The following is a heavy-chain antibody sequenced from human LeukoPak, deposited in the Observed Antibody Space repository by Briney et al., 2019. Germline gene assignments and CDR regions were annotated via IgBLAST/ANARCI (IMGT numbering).Heavy chain of an antibody. V-gene: IGHV1-2*02. CDR2: INPNSGGT. J-gene: IGHJ5*02. Sequence: ASVKVSCKASGYTFNGYYMHWVRQAPGQGLEWMDWINPNSGGTNYAQKFQGRVTMTRDTSISTAYMELSRPRSDDTAVYFCAREKRVAGSRGGFDPWGQGTLVTVSS. CDR3: AREKRVAGSRGGFDP. CDR1: GYTFNGYY. D-gene: IGHD6-19*01.